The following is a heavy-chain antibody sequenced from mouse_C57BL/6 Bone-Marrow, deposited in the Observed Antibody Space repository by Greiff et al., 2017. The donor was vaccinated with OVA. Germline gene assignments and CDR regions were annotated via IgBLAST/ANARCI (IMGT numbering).Heavy chain of an antibody. J-gene: IGHJ3*01. CDR2: ISSGGSYT. CDR3: ARHGPYGYPFAY. Sequence: EVKLMESGGDLVKPGGSLKLSCAASGFTFSSYGMSWVRQTPDKRLEWVATISSGGSYTYYQDSVKGRFTISRDNAKNTLYLQMSSLKSEDTAMYYCARHGPYGYPFAYWGQGTLVTVSA. V-gene: IGHV5-6*01. CDR1: GFTFSSYG. D-gene: IGHD2-2*01.